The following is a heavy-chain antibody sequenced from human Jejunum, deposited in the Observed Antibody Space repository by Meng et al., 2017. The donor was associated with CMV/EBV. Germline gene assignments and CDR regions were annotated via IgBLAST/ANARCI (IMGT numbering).Heavy chain of an antibody. CDR3: NTDLGWYGSVDY. CDR2: ITSKTDGGTT. Sequence: VSDFTFINGYMNWVRQAPGKGLEWVGRITSKTDGGTTDFAAPVKGRFTISRDDSKNTLYLQMNSLKVEDTAVYYCNTDLGWYGSVDYWGQGTLVTVSS. CDR1: DFTFINGY. J-gene: IGHJ4*02. V-gene: IGHV3-15*07. D-gene: IGHD2-15*01.